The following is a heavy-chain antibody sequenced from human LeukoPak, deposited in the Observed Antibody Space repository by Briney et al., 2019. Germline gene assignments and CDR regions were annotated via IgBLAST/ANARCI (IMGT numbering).Heavy chain of an antibody. CDR2: IYYSGST. V-gene: IGHV4-31*03. J-gene: IGHJ4*02. CDR3: ARPDSSGYYS. Sequence: SETLSLTCTVSGGSISSGGYYWSWIRQHPGKGLEWIGYIYYSGSTYYNPSLKSRVTISVDTSKNQFSLKLSSVTAADTAVYYCARPDSSGYYSWGQGTLVTVSS. D-gene: IGHD3-22*01. CDR1: GGSISSGGYY.